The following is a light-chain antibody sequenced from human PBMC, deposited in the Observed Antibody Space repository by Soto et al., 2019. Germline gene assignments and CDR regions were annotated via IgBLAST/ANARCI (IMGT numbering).Light chain of an antibody. CDR2: DAS. V-gene: IGKV1-33*01. J-gene: IGKJ3*01. CDR3: QQYDHLPFT. Sequence: DIQMTQSPSSLSASVGDRVTITCQASQDISNYLNWYQQKPGKAPKLLICDASTLETGVPSRFSGSGSGTDFTFTISSLQPEDIATYYCQQYDHLPFTFGPGTKVDIQ. CDR1: QDISNY.